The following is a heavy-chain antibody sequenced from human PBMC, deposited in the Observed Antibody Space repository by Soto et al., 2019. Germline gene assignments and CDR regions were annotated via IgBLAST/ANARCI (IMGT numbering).Heavy chain of an antibody. CDR2: ISTYNGNT. D-gene: IGHD6-19*01. V-gene: IGHV1-18*01. J-gene: IGHJ1*01. CDR3: ARDNGQGLVSD. Sequence: QVQLVQSGAEVKKPGASVKVSCKASGYIFTSHGISWVRQAPGQGLEWMGRISTYNGNTKYAQKLQGRVTMTTDTSASIAYRELRSLTSADTAVYYCARDNGQGLVSDWGQGILGTVSS. CDR1: GYIFTSHG.